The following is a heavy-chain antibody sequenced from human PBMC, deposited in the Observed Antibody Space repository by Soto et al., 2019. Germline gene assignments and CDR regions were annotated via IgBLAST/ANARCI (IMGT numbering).Heavy chain of an antibody. J-gene: IGHJ6*02. CDR2: IIPIFGTA. CDR3: AKYYYDSSGYYSDYYYGMDV. V-gene: IGHV1-69*13. Sequence: SVKVSCKASGGTFSSYAISWVRQAPGQGLEWMGGIIPIFGTANYAQKFQGRVTITADESASTAYMELSSLRSEDTAVYYCAKYYYDSSGYYSDYYYGMDVWGQGTTVTVSS. D-gene: IGHD3-22*01. CDR1: GGTFSSYA.